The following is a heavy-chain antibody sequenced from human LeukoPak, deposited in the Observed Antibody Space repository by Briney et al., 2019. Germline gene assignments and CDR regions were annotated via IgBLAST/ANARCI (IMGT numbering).Heavy chain of an antibody. CDR3: ARHRHYYDSSGYYDAFDI. Sequence: SETLSLTCTVSGGSISSSSYYWGWIRQPPGKGLEWIGSIYYSGSTYYNPSLKSRVTISVDTSKNQFSLKLISVTAADTAVYYCARHRHYYDSSGYYDAFDIWGQGTMVTVSS. J-gene: IGHJ3*02. V-gene: IGHV4-39*01. CDR1: GGSISSSSYY. CDR2: IYYSGST. D-gene: IGHD3-22*01.